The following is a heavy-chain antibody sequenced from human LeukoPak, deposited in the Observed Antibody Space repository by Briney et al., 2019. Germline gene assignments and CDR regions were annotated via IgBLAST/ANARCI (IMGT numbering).Heavy chain of an antibody. D-gene: IGHD3-10*01. Sequence: SETLSLTCTVSNGSISSYYWSWIRQPPGKGLEWIGYIYSTGSSKYNPSLKSRVTISVDTSKNQFSLKLNSMTAADTAVYYCAREDVAGGSGSNYYYYGADVWGQGTTVTVSS. J-gene: IGHJ6*02. CDR3: AREDVAGGSGSNYYYYGADV. V-gene: IGHV4-59*01. CDR2: IYSTGSS. CDR1: NGSISSYY.